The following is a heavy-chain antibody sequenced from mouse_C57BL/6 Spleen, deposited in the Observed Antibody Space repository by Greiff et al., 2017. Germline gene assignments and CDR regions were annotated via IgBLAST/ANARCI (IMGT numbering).Heavy chain of an antibody. V-gene: IGHV1-59*01. CDR2: IDPSDSYT. J-gene: IGHJ2*01. CDR1: GYTFTSYW. CDR3: ALSWDGGY. Sequence: QVQLQQPGAELVRPGTSVKLSCKASGYTFTSYWMHWVKQRPGQGLEWIGVIDPSDSYTNYNQKFKGKATLTVDTSSSTAYMQLSSLTSEDSAVYYCALSWDGGYWGQGTTLTVSS. D-gene: IGHD4-1*01.